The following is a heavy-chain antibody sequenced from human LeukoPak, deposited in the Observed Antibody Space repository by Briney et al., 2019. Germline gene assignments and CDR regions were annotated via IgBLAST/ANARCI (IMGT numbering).Heavy chain of an antibody. D-gene: IGHD3-10*01. J-gene: IGHJ5*02. CDR1: GYTFTSYG. V-gene: IGHV1-18*04. CDR2: ISAYNGNT. Sequence: ASVKVSCDASGYTFTSYGISWVRQAPGQGLEWMGWISAYNGNTNYAQTLQGRVTMTTDTSTSTAYMGLRSLRPGGTAVYYCARDRGVLLWFGGGSNWFDPWGQGTLVTVSS. CDR3: ARDRGVLLWFGGGSNWFDP.